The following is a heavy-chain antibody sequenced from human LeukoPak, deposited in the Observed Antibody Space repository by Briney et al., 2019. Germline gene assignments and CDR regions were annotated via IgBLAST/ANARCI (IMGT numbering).Heavy chain of an antibody. CDR3: ARDIAVAGTGAFDI. V-gene: IGHV4-4*07. CDR1: GGSISSYY. CDR2: IYTSGST. J-gene: IGHJ3*02. D-gene: IGHD6-19*01. Sequence: PSETLSLTCTVSGGSISSYYWSWIRQPAGKGLEWIGRIYTSGSTNYNPSLKSRVTMSVDTSKNQLSLKLSSVTAADTAVYYCARDIAVAGTGAFDIWGQGTMVTVSS.